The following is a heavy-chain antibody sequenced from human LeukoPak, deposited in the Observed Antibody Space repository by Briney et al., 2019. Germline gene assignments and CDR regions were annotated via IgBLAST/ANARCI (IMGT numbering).Heavy chain of an antibody. CDR3: ERRPMYNWNDASFDY. Sequence: GESLKISCKGSGYSFTSYWIGWVRQMPGKGLEWMGIIYPGDSDTRYSPSFQGQVTISADKSISTAYLQWSSLKASDTAMYYCERRPMYNWNDASFDYWGQGTLVTVSS. CDR2: IYPGDSDT. J-gene: IGHJ4*02. D-gene: IGHD1-1*01. V-gene: IGHV5-51*01. CDR1: GYSFTSYW.